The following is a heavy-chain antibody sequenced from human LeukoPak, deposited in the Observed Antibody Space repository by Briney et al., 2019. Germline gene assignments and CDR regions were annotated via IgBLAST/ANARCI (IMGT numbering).Heavy chain of an antibody. J-gene: IGHJ4*02. CDR3: AGVSYDSSGVH. Sequence: KPSETLSLTCTVSGGSISSYYWSWIRQPPGKGLEWIGYIYYSGSTNYNPSLKSRVTISVDTSKNQFSLKLSSVTAADTAVYYCAGVSYDSSGVHWGQGTLVTVSS. D-gene: IGHD3-22*01. CDR1: GGSISSYY. V-gene: IGHV4-59*01. CDR2: IYYSGST.